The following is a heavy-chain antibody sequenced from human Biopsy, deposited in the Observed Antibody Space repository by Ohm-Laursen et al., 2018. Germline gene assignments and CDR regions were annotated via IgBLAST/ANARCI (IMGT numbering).Heavy chain of an antibody. J-gene: IGHJ4*02. Sequence: SLRLSCAASGFSFSSYGMHWVRQAPGKGLEWVAVLWYDGTNKYYADSVKGRFTISRDNSKNTLYLLMNSLRAEDTAMYYCAKGGYCTTTSCYMDVDYWGQGTLVTVSS. CDR2: LWYDGTNK. CDR1: GFSFSSYG. D-gene: IGHD2-2*02. CDR3: AKGGYCTTTSCYMDVDY. V-gene: IGHV3-33*06.